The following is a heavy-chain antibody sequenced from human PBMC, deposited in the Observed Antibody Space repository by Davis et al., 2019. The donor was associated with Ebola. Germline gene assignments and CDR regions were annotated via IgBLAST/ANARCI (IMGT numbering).Heavy chain of an antibody. J-gene: IGHJ5*02. CDR2: IHSGGKT. Sequence: PGGSLRPSCAASGLNVMTNYLSWVRQVPGKGLEWVSLIHSGGKTDYPDSLKGRFTISRDNSKNTIHLQMNGLRVDDTALYYCASAEGGLAPMVVGHWGQGTLVTVSS. CDR1: GLNVMTNY. CDR3: ASAEGGLAPMVVGH. V-gene: IGHV3-53*01. D-gene: IGHD3-10*01.